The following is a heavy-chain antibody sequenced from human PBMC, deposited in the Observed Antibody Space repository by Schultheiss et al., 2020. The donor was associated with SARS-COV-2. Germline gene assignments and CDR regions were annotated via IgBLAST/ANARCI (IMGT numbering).Heavy chain of an antibody. V-gene: IGHV1-2*04. CDR2: INPNSGGT. CDR1: GYTFTGYY. D-gene: IGHD3-3*01. J-gene: IGHJ3*02. Sequence: GESLKISCKASGYTFTGYYMHWVRQAPGQGLEWMGWINPNSGGTNYAQKFQGWVTMTRDTSISTACMELSRLRSDDTAVYYCARGWFGYDFWSGYYYDAFDIWGQGTMVTVSS. CDR3: ARGWFGYDFWSGYYYDAFDI.